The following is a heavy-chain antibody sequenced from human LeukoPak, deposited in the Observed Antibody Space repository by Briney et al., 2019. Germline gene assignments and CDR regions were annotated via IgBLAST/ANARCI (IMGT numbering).Heavy chain of an antibody. Sequence: WASVKVSCKASGDTFSSYAINWVRQAPGQGPEWMGRITPFLGIANYPQKFQGRVTITTDESTSTAYMELSSLRSEDTAVYYCARQLSGHWGQGTLVTVSS. CDR2: ITPFLGIA. V-gene: IGHV1-69*04. D-gene: IGHD2-2*01. J-gene: IGHJ4*02. CDR3: ARQLSGH. CDR1: GDTFSSYA.